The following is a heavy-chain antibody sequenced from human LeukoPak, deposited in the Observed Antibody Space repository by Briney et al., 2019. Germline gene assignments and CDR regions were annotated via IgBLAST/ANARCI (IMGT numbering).Heavy chain of an antibody. CDR3: ARDPSTYYYDSSGSRYYYYYMDV. Sequence: RGSLRLSCAASGFTFSSYSMNWVRQAPGKGLEWVSYISSSSSTIYYADSVKGRFTISRDNAKNSLYLQMNSLRAEDTAVYYCARDPSTYYYDSSGSRYYYYYMDVWGKGTTVTVSS. J-gene: IGHJ6*03. V-gene: IGHV3-48*01. D-gene: IGHD3-22*01. CDR2: ISSSSSTI. CDR1: GFTFSSYS.